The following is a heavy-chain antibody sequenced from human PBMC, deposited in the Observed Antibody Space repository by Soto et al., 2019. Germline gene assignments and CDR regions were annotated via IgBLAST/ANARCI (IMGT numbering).Heavy chain of an antibody. J-gene: IGHJ6*01. CDR1: GGSITSKTYD. Sequence: SETLSLTCTFCGGSITSKTYDWGWIRQPPAKGLEWIGSIYFTGTTYYNPSLRSRVTISVDTSKNFFSLKLRSVTAADTAVYYCARNAEDREDYYNYYGLDVWGQGTTVTVSS. CDR3: ARNAEDREDYYNYYGLDV. CDR2: IYFTGTT. V-gene: IGHV4-39*02.